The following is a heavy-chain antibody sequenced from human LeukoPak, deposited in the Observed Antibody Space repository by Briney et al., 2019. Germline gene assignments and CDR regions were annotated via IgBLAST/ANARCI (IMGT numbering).Heavy chain of an antibody. Sequence: ASVKVSCKASGYTFTAYHMHWVRQAPGQGLEWMGRINPNSGDTNYAQKFQGRVTMTRDTSISTAYMELSRLRSDDTAAYYCATSFPLGGYNWFDPWGQGTLVTVSS. V-gene: IGHV1-2*06. CDR2: INPNSGDT. CDR1: GYTFTAYH. J-gene: IGHJ5*02. D-gene: IGHD3-16*01. CDR3: ATSFPLGGYNWFDP.